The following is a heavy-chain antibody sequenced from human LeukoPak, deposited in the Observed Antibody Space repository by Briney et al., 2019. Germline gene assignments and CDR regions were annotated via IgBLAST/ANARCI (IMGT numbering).Heavy chain of an antibody. Sequence: GGSLRLSCAASGFTVSSNYMSWVRQAPGKGLEWVSVIYSGGSTYYADSVKGRFTISRDNSKNTLYLQMNSLRAEDTAVYYCARLKGVMTTMIHDWGQGTLVTVSS. V-gene: IGHV3-53*01. J-gene: IGHJ4*02. CDR3: ARLKGVMTTMIHD. CDR2: IYSGGST. CDR1: GFTVSSNY. D-gene: IGHD4-17*01.